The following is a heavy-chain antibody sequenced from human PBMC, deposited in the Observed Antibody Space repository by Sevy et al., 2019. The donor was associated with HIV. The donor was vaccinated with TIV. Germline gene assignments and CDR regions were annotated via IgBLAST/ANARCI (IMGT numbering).Heavy chain of an antibody. Sequence: GGSLRLSCAASGFTFSVYWMNWVRQAPGKGLEWVANIKEDGSDKHYVDSVEGRFTISRDNGKNLLYLQMNSLRVEDTAVYYWAHETIGRFDSWGQGTLVTVSS. D-gene: IGHD3-16*01. CDR2: IKEDGSDK. CDR1: GFTFSVYW. V-gene: IGHV3-7*01. CDR3: AHETIGRFDS. J-gene: IGHJ4*02.